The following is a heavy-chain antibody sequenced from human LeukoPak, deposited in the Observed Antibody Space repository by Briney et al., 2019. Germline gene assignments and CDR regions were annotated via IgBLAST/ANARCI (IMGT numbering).Heavy chain of an antibody. V-gene: IGHV1-46*01. CDR3: ARSGGHRYFNWYFDL. CDR2: INPSGGST. D-gene: IGHD3-9*01. Sequence: ASVKVSCKASGYTFTSYDTHWVRQSPGQGLEWMGIINPSGGSTNYAQKFQGRVTMTGDTSTSTVYMELSSLRAEDTAVYYCARSGGHRYFNWYFDLWGRGTLVTVSS. CDR1: GYTFTSYD. J-gene: IGHJ2*01.